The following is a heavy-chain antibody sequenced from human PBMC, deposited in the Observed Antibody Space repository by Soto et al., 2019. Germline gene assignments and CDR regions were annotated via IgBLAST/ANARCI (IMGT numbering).Heavy chain of an antibody. J-gene: IGHJ4*02. V-gene: IGHV3-72*01. Sequence: EVQLVESGGGLVQPEGSLRLSCAASGFTFSDYYMDWVRQAPGKGLEWVGRVRNKVNSYTTEYAASVKGRFTVSRDDSRNSLYLQMNSLKTGDTAMYYCSRAGILTTPYYTGYWGLGTVVTVSS. CDR3: SRAGILTTPYYTGY. CDR1: GFTFSDYY. CDR2: VRNKVNSYTT. D-gene: IGHD2-21*01.